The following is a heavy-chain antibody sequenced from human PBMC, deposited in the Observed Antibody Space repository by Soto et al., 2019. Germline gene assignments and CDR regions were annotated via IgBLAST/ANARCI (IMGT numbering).Heavy chain of an antibody. CDR3: ARLELDYYYYYYMDV. D-gene: IGHD1-7*01. J-gene: IGHJ6*03. Sequence: SETLSLTCTVSGGSISSYYWSWIRQPPGKGLEWIGYIYYSGSTNYNPSLMSRVTISVDTSKNQFSLKLSSVTAADTAVCYCARLELDYYYYYYMDVWGKGTTVTVSS. CDR2: IYYSGST. CDR1: GGSISSYY. V-gene: IGHV4-59*01.